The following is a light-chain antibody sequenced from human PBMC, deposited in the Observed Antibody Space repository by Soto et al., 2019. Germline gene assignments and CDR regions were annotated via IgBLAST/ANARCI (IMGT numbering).Light chain of an antibody. V-gene: IGLV2-14*01. CDR2: EVS. CDR3: SSYTSSSTYV. Sequence: QSALTQPASVSGSPGQSIAISCTGTSSDVGGYNYVSWYQQHPGKAPNLMISEVSNRPSGVSNRFSGSKSGNTASLTISGLQAEDEADYYCSSYTSSSTYVFGTGTKLTVL. CDR1: SSDVGGYNY. J-gene: IGLJ1*01.